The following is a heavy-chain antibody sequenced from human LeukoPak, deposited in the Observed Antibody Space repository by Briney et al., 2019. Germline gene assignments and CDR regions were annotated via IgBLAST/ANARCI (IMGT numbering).Heavy chain of an antibody. Sequence: PGESLKISCKGSGYSFTKYWIGWVRQMPGKGLEWMGIIYPGDPDTTYSPSFQGQVTISADKSISTAYLQWSSLRASDTAICYCARRRGVTATLNYFDYWGQGTLVTVSS. CDR3: ARRRGVTATLNYFDY. CDR1: GYSFTKYW. D-gene: IGHD2-21*02. V-gene: IGHV5-51*01. CDR2: IYPGDPDT. J-gene: IGHJ4*02.